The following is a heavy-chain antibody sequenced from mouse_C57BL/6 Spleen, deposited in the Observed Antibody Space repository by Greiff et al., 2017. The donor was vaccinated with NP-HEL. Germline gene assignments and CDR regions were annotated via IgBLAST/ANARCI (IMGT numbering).Heavy chain of an antibody. J-gene: IGHJ4*01. CDR3: TTLDYSPYAMDY. D-gene: IGHD1-1*01. CDR2: IDPEDGDT. CDR1: GFNIKDYY. V-gene: IGHV14-1*01. Sequence: EVQLQQSGAELVRPGASVKLSCTASGFNIKDYYMHWVKQRPEQGLEWIGRIDPEDGDTEYAPKFQGKATMTADTSSNTAYLQLSSLTSEDTAVYYCTTLDYSPYAMDYWGQGTTVTVAS.